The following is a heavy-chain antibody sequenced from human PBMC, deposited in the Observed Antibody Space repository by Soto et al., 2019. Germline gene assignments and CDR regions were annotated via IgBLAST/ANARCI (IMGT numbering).Heavy chain of an antibody. CDR2: INHSGST. CDR1: GGSVSSGSYY. D-gene: IGHD1-26*01. V-gene: IGHV4-39*07. CDR3: ATSYRGSGSYSLDY. J-gene: IGHJ4*02. Sequence: SETLSLTCTVSGGSVSSGSYYWSWIRQPPGKGLEWIGEINHSGSTNYNPSLKSRVTISVDTSKNQFSLKLSSVTAADTAVYYCATSYRGSGSYSLDYWGQGTLVTVSS.